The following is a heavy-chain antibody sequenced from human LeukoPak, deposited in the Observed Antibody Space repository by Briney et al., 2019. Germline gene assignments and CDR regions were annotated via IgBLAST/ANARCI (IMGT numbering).Heavy chain of an antibody. CDR2: IKQDGSEK. CDR3: ARAKSYYYYAMDV. J-gene: IGHJ6*02. V-gene: IGHV3-7*04. CDR1: GFTFSNYW. Sequence: GGSLRLSCAASGFTFSNYWMSWVRQAPGKGLEWVANIKQDGSEKYYVDSVKGRFTISRDNTKNSLYLQMNSLRAEDTAVYYCARAKSYYYYAMDVWGQGTTVTVSS.